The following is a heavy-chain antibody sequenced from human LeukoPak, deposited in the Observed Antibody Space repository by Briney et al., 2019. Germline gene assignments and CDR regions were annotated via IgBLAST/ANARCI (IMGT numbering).Heavy chain of an antibody. CDR3: ARTYSSSSPVRTSGLGY. J-gene: IGHJ4*02. V-gene: IGHV4-31*11. Sequence: SETPSLTCALSGGSISSGGYYWSWIRQHPGKGLEWIGYIYYSGSTYYNPSLKSRVTISVDTSKNQFSLKLSSVTAADTAVYYCARTYSSSSPVRTSGLGYWGQGTLVTVSS. CDR2: IYYSGST. D-gene: IGHD6-6*01. CDR1: GGSISSGGYY.